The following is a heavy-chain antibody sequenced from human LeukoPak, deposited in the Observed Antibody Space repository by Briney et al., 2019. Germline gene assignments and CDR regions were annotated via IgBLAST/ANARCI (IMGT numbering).Heavy chain of an antibody. CDR2: ISSSSSYI. CDR1: GFTFSSQS. V-gene: IGHV3-21*04. CDR3: ARPRGKWPANWFDS. D-gene: IGHD3-16*01. Sequence: GGSLRLSYAPSGFTFSSQSMNLVRQAPAKGLEWVSSISSSSSYIYYADSLNGRFTIYRDNAKNLLYIQMNGLRAEDTAGYYCARPRGKWPANWFDSWGQGTLVTVSS. J-gene: IGHJ5*01.